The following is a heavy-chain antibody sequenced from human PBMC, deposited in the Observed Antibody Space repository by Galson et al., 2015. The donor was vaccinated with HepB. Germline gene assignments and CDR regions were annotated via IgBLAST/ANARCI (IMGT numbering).Heavy chain of an antibody. CDR3: ARDADLWSGYSPPPTFDY. CDR1: GFTFSSYS. CDR2: ISSNSSTI. Sequence: SLRLSCAASGFTFSSYSMNWVRQAPGKGLEWVSCISSNSSTIYYADSVKGRFTISRDNAKNSLYLQMNSLRDEDTAVYYCARDADLWSGYSPPPTFDYWGQGTLVTVSS. J-gene: IGHJ4*02. V-gene: IGHV3-48*02. D-gene: IGHD3-3*01.